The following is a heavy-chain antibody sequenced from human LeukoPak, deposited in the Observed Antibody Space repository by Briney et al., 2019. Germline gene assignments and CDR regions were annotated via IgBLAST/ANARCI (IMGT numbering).Heavy chain of an antibody. J-gene: IGHJ4*02. V-gene: IGHV3-21*01. CDR1: GFTFSDYS. Sequence: PGGSLRLSCAASGFTFSDYSMNWVRQAPGRGLEWVSFISSVGGYIYYADSVKDRFTISRDNARNSLYLQMNSLRAEDTAVYYCARDWRTQVLHPYYFEYWGQGVLVTVSS. D-gene: IGHD3-16*01. CDR2: ISSVGGYI. CDR3: ARDWRTQVLHPYYFEY.